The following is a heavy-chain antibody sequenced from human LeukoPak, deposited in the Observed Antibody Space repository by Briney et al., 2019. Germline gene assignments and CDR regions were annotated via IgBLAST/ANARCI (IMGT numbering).Heavy chain of an antibody. V-gene: IGHV3-13*01. Sequence: QPGGSLRLSCAASGFTFSTYDMHWVRQATGRGLEWVSGIRTAGDEYYPGSVKGRFSVSRENAKNSLHPQMNSLRAGDTAVYYCARGANGASGYPFDYGGQGTLVTVSS. D-gene: IGHD3-22*01. CDR1: GFTFSTYD. CDR2: IRTAGDE. J-gene: IGHJ4*02. CDR3: ARGANGASGYPFDY.